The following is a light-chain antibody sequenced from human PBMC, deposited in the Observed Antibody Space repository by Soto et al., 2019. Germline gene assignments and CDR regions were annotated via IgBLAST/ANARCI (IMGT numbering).Light chain of an antibody. CDR1: SSNIGGNT. Sequence: QSVLTQPPSASGTPGQRFTISCSGGSSNIGGNTVNWYQQLPGAAPKLIIFSNSQRPSGVPDRFSGSKSGTSASLAIGGLQSEDEAEYYCSTWDDSLNGPLFGGGTKVTVL. CDR3: STWDDSLNGPL. CDR2: SNS. V-gene: IGLV1-44*01. J-gene: IGLJ2*01.